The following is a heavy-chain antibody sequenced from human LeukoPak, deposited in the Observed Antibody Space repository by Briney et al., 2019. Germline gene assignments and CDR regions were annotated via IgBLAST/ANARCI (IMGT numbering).Heavy chain of an antibody. J-gene: IGHJ6*03. V-gene: IGHV1-2*02. D-gene: IGHD2-21*02. CDR3: ARDRDWGAPYDMDV. CDR1: GYTFTDYY. CDR2: TNPNSGAT. Sequence: ASVKVSCKASGYTFTDYYIHWVRQAPGQGLEWMGWTNPNSGATNYAQKFQGRVAMTRDTSISTAYMELTRLTSDDTAVYYCARDRDWGAPYDMDVWGRGTTVTVSS.